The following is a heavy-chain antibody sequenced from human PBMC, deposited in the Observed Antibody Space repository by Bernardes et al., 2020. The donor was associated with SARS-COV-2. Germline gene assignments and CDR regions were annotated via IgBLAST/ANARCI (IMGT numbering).Heavy chain of an antibody. CDR2: FDPEDGET. D-gene: IGHD2-2*01. CDR1: GYTLTALS. V-gene: IGHV1-24*01. CDR3: RVVPAAVDYYYYGMDV. J-gene: IGHJ6*02. Sequence: ASVKDSCKVSGYTLTALSMHWVRQAPGQGLEWMGGFDPEDGETIYAQKFQGRVTMTEDTSTDTAYMELSSLRSEDTAVYYCRVVPAAVDYYYYGMDVWGQGTTVTGSS.